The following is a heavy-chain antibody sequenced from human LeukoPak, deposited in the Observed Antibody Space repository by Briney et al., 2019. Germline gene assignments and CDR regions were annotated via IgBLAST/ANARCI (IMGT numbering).Heavy chain of an antibody. Sequence: PGRSLRLSCAASGVTFSSYGMHWVRQAPGKGLEWVAVITYDGSNKYYADSVKGRFTISRDNSKNKLYLQMNSLRAEDTAVYYCARGSHFDFWSGYYSRTYNWFDPWGQGTLVTVSS. CDR3: ARGSHFDFWSGYYSRTYNWFDP. D-gene: IGHD3-3*01. V-gene: IGHV3-30*03. CDR1: GVTFSSYG. CDR2: ITYDGSNK. J-gene: IGHJ5*02.